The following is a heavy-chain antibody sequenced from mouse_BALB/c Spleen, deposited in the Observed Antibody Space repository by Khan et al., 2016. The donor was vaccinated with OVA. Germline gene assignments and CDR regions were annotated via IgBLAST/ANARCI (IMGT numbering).Heavy chain of an antibody. CDR2: ISYSGNT. Sequence: EVQLQESGPGLVKPSQSLSLTCTVTGYSITSDYAWNWIRQFPGNKLEWMGFISYSGNTNYNPSLKSRISITRDTSTNPFFLQLNTVTTEDTATYYGARVYGGDFDYWGQGTTLTVSS. CDR1: GYSITSDYA. D-gene: IGHD1-1*01. CDR3: ARVYGGDFDY. J-gene: IGHJ2*01. V-gene: IGHV3-2*02.